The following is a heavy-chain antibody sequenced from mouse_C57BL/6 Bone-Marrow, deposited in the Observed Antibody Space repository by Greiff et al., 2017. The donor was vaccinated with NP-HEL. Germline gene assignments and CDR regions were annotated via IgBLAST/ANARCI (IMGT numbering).Heavy chain of an antibody. D-gene: IGHD2-1*01. CDR1: GFNIKDDY. J-gene: IGHJ3*01. CDR2: IDPENGDT. Sequence: EVQLQQSGAELVRPGASVKLSCTASGFNIKDDYMHWVKQRPEQGLEWIGWIDPENGDTEYASKFQGKATITAPTSSNTAYLQLSSLTSEDTAVYYCTPSGNGRCAYWGQGTLVTVSA. CDR3: TPSGNGRCAY. V-gene: IGHV14-4*01.